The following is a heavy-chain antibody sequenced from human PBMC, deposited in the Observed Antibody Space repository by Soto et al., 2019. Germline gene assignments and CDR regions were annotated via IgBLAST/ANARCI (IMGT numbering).Heavy chain of an antibody. CDR2: IYYSGST. J-gene: IGHJ4*02. D-gene: IGHD3-3*01. CDR3: ARLVRSAYDFWNEYLSDY. CDR1: SGSISSSSYY. V-gene: IGHV4-39*01. Sequence: SETLSLTCTVSSGSISSSSYYWGWIRQPPGKGLEWIGSIYYSGSTYYNPSLKSRVTISVDTSKNQFSLKLSSVTAADTAVYYCARLVRSAYDFWNEYLSDYWGQGTLVTVSS.